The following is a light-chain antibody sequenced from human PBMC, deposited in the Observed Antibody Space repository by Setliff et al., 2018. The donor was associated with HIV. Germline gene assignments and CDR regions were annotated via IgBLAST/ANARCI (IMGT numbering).Light chain of an antibody. CDR3: CSNTGSNTFV. V-gene: IGLV2-23*01. Sequence: QSALTQPASVSGSPGQSITISCTGTSSDIGRYNLVSWYQQYPGKAPKLMIYQATKRPSGVSNRLSGSKSGNTASLTISGLQAEDEADYYCCSNTGSNTFVFGTGTKGTV. CDR1: SSDIGRYNL. J-gene: IGLJ1*01. CDR2: QAT.